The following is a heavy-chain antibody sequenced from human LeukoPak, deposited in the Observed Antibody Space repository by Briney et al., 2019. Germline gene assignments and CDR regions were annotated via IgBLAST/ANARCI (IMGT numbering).Heavy chain of an antibody. CDR2: IKSKTDGGTT. Sequence: GGSLRLSCAASGFTFSNAWMSWVRQAPGKGLEWVGRIKSKTDGGTTDYAAPVKGRFTISRDDSKNTLYLQMNSLKTEDTAVYYCTTNVYSGYDRGFDYWGQGTLVTVSS. J-gene: IGHJ4*02. D-gene: IGHD5-12*01. V-gene: IGHV3-15*01. CDR1: GFTFSNAW. CDR3: TTNVYSGYDRGFDY.